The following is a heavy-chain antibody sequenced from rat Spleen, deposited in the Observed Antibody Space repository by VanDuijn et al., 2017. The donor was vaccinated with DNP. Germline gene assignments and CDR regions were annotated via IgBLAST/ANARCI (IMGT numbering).Heavy chain of an antibody. J-gene: IGHJ2*01. Sequence: QVQLTESGPGLVQPSQTLSLTCTVSGFSLTTYNVHWIRQSTGKGLEWMGMVWSFGSTDYNSALKSRLNISRDTSKSQVFLKMNSLQTEDTAIYFCTRRTTDYYYAPFDYWGQGVMVTVSS. CDR2: VWSFGST. CDR3: TRRTTDYYYAPFDY. D-gene: IGHD1-6*01. CDR1: GFSLTTYN. V-gene: IGHV2-30*01.